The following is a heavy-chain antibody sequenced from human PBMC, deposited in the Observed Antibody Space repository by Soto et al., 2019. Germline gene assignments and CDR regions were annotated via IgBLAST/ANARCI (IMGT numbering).Heavy chain of an antibody. V-gene: IGHV4-31*01. CDR2: IYYSGST. D-gene: IGHD3-16*02. CDR3: ARVRKPGVGTFMGFIDFDY. Sequence: QVQLQESGPGLVKPSQTLSLTCTVSGGSISSGGYYWSWIRQHPGKGLEWIGYIYYSGSTYYNPSLKSLVTISVDTSKNQFSLKLSSVTAADTAVYYCARVRKPGVGTFMGFIDFDYWGQGTLVTVSS. CDR1: GGSISSGGYY. J-gene: IGHJ4*02.